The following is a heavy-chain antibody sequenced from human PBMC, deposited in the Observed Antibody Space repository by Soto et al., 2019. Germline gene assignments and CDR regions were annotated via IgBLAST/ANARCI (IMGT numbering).Heavy chain of an antibody. Sequence: ASLKFCCKASGYVFTDYHIHWGRQAPGQGLEWLGRISPKSGGTSTAQKFQGWVTMTTDTSISTASMELTRLTSDDTAVYYCARGEIGNGYGMDVWGQGTTVTVSS. J-gene: IGHJ6*02. CDR1: GYVFTDYH. V-gene: IGHV1-2*04. CDR3: ARGEIGNGYGMDV. D-gene: IGHD2-8*01. CDR2: ISPKSGGT.